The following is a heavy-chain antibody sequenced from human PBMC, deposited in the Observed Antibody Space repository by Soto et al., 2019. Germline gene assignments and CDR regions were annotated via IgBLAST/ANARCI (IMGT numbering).Heavy chain of an antibody. J-gene: IGHJ5*02. D-gene: IGHD4-17*01. CDR3: ARENYGDYVFDP. V-gene: IGHV1-18*04. CDR1: GYTFPSYG. Sequence: ASVKVSCKASGYTFPSYGISWVRQAPGQGLEWMGWISAYNGNTNYAQKFQGRVTMTTDTSTSTAYMELRSLRSDDTAVYYCARENYGDYVFDPWGQGTLVTSPQ. CDR2: ISAYNGNT.